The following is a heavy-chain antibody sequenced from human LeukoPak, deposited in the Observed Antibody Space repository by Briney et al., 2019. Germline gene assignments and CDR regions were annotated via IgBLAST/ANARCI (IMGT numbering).Heavy chain of an antibody. CDR2: IYPGDSDT. J-gene: IGHJ3*01. CDR1: GYLFTSYW. CDR3: ARQDASGTYDAFDV. D-gene: IGHD3-10*01. V-gene: IGHV5-51*01. Sequence: KSGESLKISCKDSGYLFTSYWIAWVRQRPRKGLEWMGIIYPGDSDTRYSPSFQGRVTISADKSINTAYLLWSSLQASDTATYYCARQDASGTYDAFDVWGQGTVVTV.